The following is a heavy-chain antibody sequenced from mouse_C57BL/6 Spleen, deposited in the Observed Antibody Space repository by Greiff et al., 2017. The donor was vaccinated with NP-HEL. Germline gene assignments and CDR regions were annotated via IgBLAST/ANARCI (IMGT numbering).Heavy chain of an antibody. CDR3: ARNGLSYWYFDV. D-gene: IGHD1-3*01. J-gene: IGHJ1*03. Sequence: EVKVVESGPGLAKPSQTLSLTCSVTGYSITSDYWNWIRKFPGNKLEYMGYISYSGSTYYNPSLKSRISITRDTSKNKYYLQVNSVTTEDTATYYCARNGLSYWYFDVWGTGTTVTVSS. CDR1: GYSITSDY. V-gene: IGHV3-8*01. CDR2: ISYSGST.